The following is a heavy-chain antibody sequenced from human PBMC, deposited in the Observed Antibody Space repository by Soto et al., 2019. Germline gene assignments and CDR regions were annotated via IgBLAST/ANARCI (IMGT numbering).Heavy chain of an antibody. CDR1: GYSISSGYY. V-gene: IGHV4-38-2*01. CDR2: IYHSGST. CDR3: AGLVATITHY. D-gene: IGHD5-12*01. Sequence: ETLSLTCAVSGYSISSGYYWGWIRQPPGKGLEWIGSIYHSGSTYYNPSLKSRVTISVDTSKNQFSLKLSSVTAADTAVYYCAGLVATITHYWGQGTLVTVSS. J-gene: IGHJ4*02.